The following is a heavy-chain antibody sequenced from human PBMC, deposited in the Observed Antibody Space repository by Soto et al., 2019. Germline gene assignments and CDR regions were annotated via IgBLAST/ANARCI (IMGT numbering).Heavy chain of an antibody. CDR3: ARVGGFGATTIDY. V-gene: IGHV4-30-4*01. J-gene: IGHJ4*02. CDR2: IYYSGST. D-gene: IGHD3-10*01. Sequence: PSETLSLTCTVSGGSISSGDYYWSWIRQPPGKGLEWIGYIYYSGSTYYNPSLKSRVTISVDTSKNQFSLKLSSATAADTAVYYCARVGGFGATTIDYWGQGTLVTVSS. CDR1: GGSISSGDYY.